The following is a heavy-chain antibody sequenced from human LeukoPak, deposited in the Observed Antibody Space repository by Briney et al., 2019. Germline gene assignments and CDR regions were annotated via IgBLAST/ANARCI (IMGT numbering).Heavy chain of an antibody. V-gene: IGHV3-53*01. D-gene: IGHD3-9*01. Sequence: PGGSLRLSCAASGFIVSDNYMGWVRQAPGKGLEWVSIIHSGGNTYYTDSVKVRFTISRDNSKNTLSLQMNSLRVEDTAVYYCVSHSDSLTSYSFDYWGQGTLVTVSS. CDR1: GFIVSDNY. CDR3: VSHSDSLTSYSFDY. J-gene: IGHJ4*02. CDR2: IHSGGNT.